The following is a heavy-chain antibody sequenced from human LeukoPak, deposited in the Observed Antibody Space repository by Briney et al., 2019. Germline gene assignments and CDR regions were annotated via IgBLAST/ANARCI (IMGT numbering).Heavy chain of an antibody. CDR1: GFTFSTYA. CDR2: ISGTGGST. J-gene: IGHJ5*02. Sequence: GGSLRLSCAASGFTFSTYAMTWVRQAPGKGLEWVSLISGTGGSTYYADSVKGRFTISRDNSKNTLYLQMNSLRAEDTAVYYCAKGRFVVVPAAMDWFDPWGQGTLVTVSS. CDR3: AKGRFVVVPAAMDWFDP. V-gene: IGHV3-23*01. D-gene: IGHD2-2*01.